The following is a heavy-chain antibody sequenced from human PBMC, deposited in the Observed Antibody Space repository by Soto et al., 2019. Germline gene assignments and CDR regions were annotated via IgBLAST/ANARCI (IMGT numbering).Heavy chain of an antibody. CDR1: GYTFTSYA. J-gene: IGHJ4*02. D-gene: IGHD4-17*01. V-gene: IGHV1-3*01. CDR2: INAGNGNT. CDR3: ARSSTVTTLPTFDY. Sequence: ASVKVSCKASGYTFTSYAMHWVRQAPGQRLEWMGWINAGNGNTKYSQKFRGRVTITRDTSASTAYMELSSLRSEDTAVYYCARSSTVTTLPTFDYWGQGTLVTVSS.